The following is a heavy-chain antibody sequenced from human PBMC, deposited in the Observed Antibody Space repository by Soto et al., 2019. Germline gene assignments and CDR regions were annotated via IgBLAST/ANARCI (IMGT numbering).Heavy chain of an antibody. CDR3: ARGLWPRSSIAARPLTGDL. D-gene: IGHD6-6*01. CDR2: IYYSWNT. J-gene: IGHJ4*02. V-gene: IGHV4-39*01. Sequence: TLSLTFIVPGDSISSSNHYLGWIRQPPGKGLEWMGRIYYSWNTYYNPPLPSRVTISVDTSKSQFSLTLNSVTTAHAPTYYCARGLWPRSSIAARPLTGDLWGQGTRVSVS. CDR1: GDSISSSNHY.